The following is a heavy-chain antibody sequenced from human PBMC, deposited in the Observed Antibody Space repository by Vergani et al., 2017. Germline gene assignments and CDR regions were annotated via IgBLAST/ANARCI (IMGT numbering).Heavy chain of an antibody. CDR2: ISSSSSYI. CDR3: ARDGYCSGGSCYWYAFDI. CDR1: GFTFSSYS. J-gene: IGHJ3*02. D-gene: IGHD2-15*01. Sequence: EVQLVESGGGLVKPGGSLRLSCAASGFTFSSYSMNWVRQAPGKGLEWVSSISSSSSYIYYADSVKGRFTISRDNAKNSLYLQMNSLRAEDTAVYYCARDGYCSGGSCYWYAFDIWGQGTMVTVSS. V-gene: IGHV3-21*01.